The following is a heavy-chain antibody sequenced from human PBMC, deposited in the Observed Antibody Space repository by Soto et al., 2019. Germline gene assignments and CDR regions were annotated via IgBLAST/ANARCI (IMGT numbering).Heavy chain of an antibody. V-gene: IGHV4-39*01. J-gene: IGHJ4*02. CDR3: ARHHYYYSSGSFDY. CDR2: IHYSGST. D-gene: IGHD3-10*01. CDR1: GGSISSSSYY. Sequence: SETLSLTCTVSGGSISSSSYYWGWVRQPPGKGLEWIGSIHYSGSTYYNPSLKSRVTISVDTSRSQFSLRLSSVTAADTAVYFCARHHYYYSSGSFDYWGQGTLVTVSS.